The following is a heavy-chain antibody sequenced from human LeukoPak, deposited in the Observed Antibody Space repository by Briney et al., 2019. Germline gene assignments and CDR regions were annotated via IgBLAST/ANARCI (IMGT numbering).Heavy chain of an antibody. V-gene: IGHV3-23*01. D-gene: IGHD2-21*01. CDR2: ISASGGRT. Sequence: GGSLRLSCAASGFPFRSYDMSWVRQAPGKGLEWVSAISASGGRTYYADSVKGRFTISRDVSKNTLYLQMNSLRAEDTAVYYCAKELRPNDYWGQGTLVTVPS. CDR1: GFPFRSYD. J-gene: IGHJ4*02. CDR3: AKELRPNDY.